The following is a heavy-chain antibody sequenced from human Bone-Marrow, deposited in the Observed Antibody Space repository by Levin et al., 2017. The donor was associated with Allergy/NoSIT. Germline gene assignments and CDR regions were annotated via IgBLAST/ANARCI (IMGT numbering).Heavy chain of an antibody. D-gene: IGHD2-21*02. CDR1: GFTFSRSA. J-gene: IGHJ4*02. Sequence: GGSLRLSCAASGFTFSRSAMHWVRQAPGRGLEWVSLISHSETTTQYADSVKGRFTVYRDNSKNMIYLQMNNLRPEDTAVYYGARDADCGGDCYLLYFDVWGQGTLVTVSS. CDR3: ARDADCGGDCYLLYFDV. V-gene: IGHV3-30*01. CDR2: ISHSETTT.